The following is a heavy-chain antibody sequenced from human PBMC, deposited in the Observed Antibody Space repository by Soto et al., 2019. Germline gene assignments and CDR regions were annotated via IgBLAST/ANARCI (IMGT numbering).Heavy chain of an antibody. CDR3: ARQNVDIVATIGLDYYYGMDV. CDR2: IYYSGST. J-gene: IGHJ6*02. D-gene: IGHD5-12*01. CDR1: GGSVSSGSYY. V-gene: IGHV4-61*01. Sequence: SETLSLTCTVSGGSVSSGSYYWSWIRQPPGKGLEWIGYIYYSGSTNYNPSLKSRVTISVDTSKNQFSLKLSSVTAADTAVYYCARQNVDIVATIGLDYYYGMDVWGQGTTVTVSS.